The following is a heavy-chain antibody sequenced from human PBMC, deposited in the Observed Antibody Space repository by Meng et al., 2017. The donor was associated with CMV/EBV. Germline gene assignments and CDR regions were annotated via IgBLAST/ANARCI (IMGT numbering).Heavy chain of an antibody. CDR3: ARTRTYCASTSCYTGGYYFDY. D-gene: IGHD2-2*02. CDR1: YS. V-gene: IGHV1-3*01. CDR2: INAGNGDT. J-gene: IGHJ4*02. Sequence: YSIHWVRQAPGQRLEWMGWINAGNGDTKSSQKFQGRLTITRDSSASTVYMELSSVRFEDTAVYYCARTRTYCASTSCYTGGYYFDYWGQGTLVTVS.